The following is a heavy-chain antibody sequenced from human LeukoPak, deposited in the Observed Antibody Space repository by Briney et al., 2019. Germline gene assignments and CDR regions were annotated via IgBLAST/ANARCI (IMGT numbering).Heavy chain of an antibody. CDR2: ISGSGGST. CDR1: GFTFSSYA. Sequence: SGGSLRLSCAASGFTFSSYAMSWVRQAPGKGLEWVSAISGSGGSTYYADSVKGRFTISRDNSKNTLNLQMNSLRAEDTAVYYCAKSPRGSWYPFDYWGQGTLVTVSS. D-gene: IGHD6-13*01. CDR3: AKSPRGSWYPFDY. V-gene: IGHV3-23*01. J-gene: IGHJ4*02.